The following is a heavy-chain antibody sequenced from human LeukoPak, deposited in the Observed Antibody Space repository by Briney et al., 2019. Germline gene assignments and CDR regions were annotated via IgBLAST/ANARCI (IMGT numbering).Heavy chain of an antibody. Sequence: ASVKVSCTASRYTFTSYYMHWGRQAPGQGLEWKGIINPSGGSTSYEQKFQGRVTMTRDMSTSTVYMELSSLRSEDTAVYYCARAVGLKDVDFYYYYMDVWGKGTTVTVSS. CDR3: ARAVGLKDVDFYYYYMDV. CDR2: INPSGGST. V-gene: IGHV1-46*01. CDR1: RYTFTSYY. D-gene: IGHD1-26*01. J-gene: IGHJ6*03.